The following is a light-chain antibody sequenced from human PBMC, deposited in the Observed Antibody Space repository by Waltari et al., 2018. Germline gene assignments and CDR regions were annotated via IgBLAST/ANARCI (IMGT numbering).Light chain of an antibody. CDR1: QDITNF. CDR3: QQYDNVLIT. V-gene: IGKV1-33*01. CDR2: DAS. J-gene: IGKJ5*01. Sequence: DIQMTQSPSSLSASVGDRVTITCQASQDITNFLNWYQQKPGKAPKLLIYDASNLQTGVPSRFSGSGSGTHFTFTISSLQPEDIATYYCQQYDNVLITFGQGTRLEIK.